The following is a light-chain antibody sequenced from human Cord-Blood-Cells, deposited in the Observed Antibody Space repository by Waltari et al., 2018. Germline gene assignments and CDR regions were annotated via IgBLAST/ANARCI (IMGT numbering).Light chain of an antibody. CDR2: EVS. CDR3: CSYAGSSTWV. J-gene: IGLJ3*02. CDR1: SRAVGCYNL. V-gene: IGLV2-23*02. Sequence: QSALTQPASVSGSPGQSIPIPCTGTSRAVGCYNLASWYQQHPGKAPKLMIYEVSKRPSGVSNRFSGSKSGNTASLTISGLQAEDEADYYCCSYAGSSTWVFGGGTKLTVL.